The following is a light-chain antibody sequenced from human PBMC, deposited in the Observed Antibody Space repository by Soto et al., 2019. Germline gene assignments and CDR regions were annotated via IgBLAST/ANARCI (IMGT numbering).Light chain of an antibody. CDR2: AAS. Sequence: DIKLTQSPSSVYRHIGLRVNITCQPSQSIGYYLNWYQQKPGKVPRLLIYAASTLQSGVPSRFIGSGSGTDFTLTITSLQPEDFTTYYCQQSYNSPPITFGQGTRLEIK. CDR3: QQSYNSPPIT. V-gene: IGKV1-39*01. CDR1: QSIGYY. J-gene: IGKJ5*01.